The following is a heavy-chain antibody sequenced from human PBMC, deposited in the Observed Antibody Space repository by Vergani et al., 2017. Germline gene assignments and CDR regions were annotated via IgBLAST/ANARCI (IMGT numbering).Heavy chain of an antibody. Sequence: QVQLVQSGAEVKKPGASVKVSCKASGYTFTSYGISWVRQAPGQGLEWMGWISAYKGNTNYAQKLQGRVTMTTDTSTSTAYIELRSLRSDVTAVYYCASVQVVVIAISARSGDYWGQGTLVTVSS. D-gene: IGHD2-21*01. CDR3: ASVQVVVIAISARSGDY. CDR2: ISAYKGNT. V-gene: IGHV1-18*04. CDR1: GYTFTSYG. J-gene: IGHJ4*02.